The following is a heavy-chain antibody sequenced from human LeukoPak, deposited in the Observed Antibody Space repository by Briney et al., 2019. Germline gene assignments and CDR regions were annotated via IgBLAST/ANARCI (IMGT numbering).Heavy chain of an antibody. CDR1: GGTFSSYA. J-gene: IGHJ4*02. CDR2: IIPIFGTA. V-gene: IGHV1-69*06. CDR3: ARIIVVVPAAMDY. Sequence: GASVKVSCKASGGTFSSYAISWVRQAPGQGLEWMGGIIPIFGTANYAQKFQGRVTITADKSTSTAYMELRSLRSDDTAVYYCARIIVVVPAAMDYWGQGTLVTVPS. D-gene: IGHD2-2*01.